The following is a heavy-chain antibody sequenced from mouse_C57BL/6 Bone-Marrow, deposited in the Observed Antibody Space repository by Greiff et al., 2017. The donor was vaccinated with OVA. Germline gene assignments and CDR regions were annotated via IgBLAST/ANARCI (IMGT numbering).Heavy chain of an antibody. J-gene: IGHJ1*03. Sequence: EMMLVESGGDLVKPGGSLKLSCAASGFTFSSYGMSWVRQTPDKRLEWVATISSGGSYTYYPDSVKGRFTISRDNAKNTLYLQMSSLKSEDTAMYYCARQVNWYFDVWGTGTTVTVSS. CDR3: ARQVNWYFDV. V-gene: IGHV5-6*01. CDR1: GFTFSSYG. CDR2: ISSGGSYT.